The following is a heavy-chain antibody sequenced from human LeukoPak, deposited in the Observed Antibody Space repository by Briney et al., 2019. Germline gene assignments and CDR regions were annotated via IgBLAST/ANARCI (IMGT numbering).Heavy chain of an antibody. V-gene: IGHV3-7*01. D-gene: IGHD2-2*01. CDR1: GFTLGDYW. CDR3: ARGYKLVPAAKYGMDV. Sequence: GGSLRLSCAASGFTLGDYWMSWVRQAPGKGLEWVANIKQDGSEKYYVNSVKGRFTISRDNAKNSLYLQMNSPRAEDTAVYYCARGYKLVPAAKYGMDVWGQGTTVTVSS. CDR2: IKQDGSEK. J-gene: IGHJ6*02.